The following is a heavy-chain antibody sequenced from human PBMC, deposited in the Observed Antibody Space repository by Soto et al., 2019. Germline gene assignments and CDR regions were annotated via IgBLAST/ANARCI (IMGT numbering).Heavy chain of an antibody. V-gene: IGHV4-59*01. J-gene: IGHJ6*03. CDR2: IYYSGST. CDR3: ARVGLCSGGSCSLTPDHQYYLAF. Sequence: SETLSLTCTVSGGSIRSYYWSWIRQPPGKGLEWIGYIYYSGSTNYNPSLKSRVTISVDTSKNQFSLKLSSWTAADTAVYYWARVGLCSGGSCSLTPDHQYYLAFWAQGTTVTVSS. CDR1: GGSIRSYY. D-gene: IGHD2-15*01.